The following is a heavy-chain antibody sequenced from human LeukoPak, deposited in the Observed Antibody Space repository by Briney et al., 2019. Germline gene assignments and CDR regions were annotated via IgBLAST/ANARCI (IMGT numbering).Heavy chain of an antibody. CDR1: GYTFTSYG. CDR2: ISAYNGNT. J-gene: IGHJ4*02. CDR3: AGVARNTAMVNFDY. D-gene: IGHD5-18*01. V-gene: IGHV1-18*01. Sequence: ASVKVSCKASGYTFTSYGISWVRQAPGQGLEWMGWISAYNGNTNYAQKLQGRVTMTTDTSTSTAYMELRSLRSDDTAVYYCAGVARNTAMVNFDYWGQGTLVTVSS.